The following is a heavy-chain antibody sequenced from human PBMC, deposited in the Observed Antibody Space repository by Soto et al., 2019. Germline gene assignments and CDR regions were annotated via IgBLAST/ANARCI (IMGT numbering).Heavy chain of an antibody. V-gene: IGHV4-39*01. CDR1: GRSISEINSY. CDR3: ARPEGGYGSGYSWFDP. Sequence: TLSLTCSVSGRSISEINSYWGWIRQTPGEGLEWIGTIHHTGSTYYNPSLKSRVIISLDTSKNQFSLKLSSVTAADTALYYCARPEGGYGSGYSWFDPWGQGTRVAVSS. CDR2: IHHTGST. J-gene: IGHJ5*02. D-gene: IGHD5-12*01.